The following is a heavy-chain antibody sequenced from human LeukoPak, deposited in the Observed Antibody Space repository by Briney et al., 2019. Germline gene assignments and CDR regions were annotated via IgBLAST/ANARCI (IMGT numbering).Heavy chain of an antibody. J-gene: IGHJ4*02. D-gene: IGHD3-22*01. V-gene: IGHV4-59*11. CDR2: IYYSGST. Sequence: SETLSLTCTVSGASITTHYWSWIRQPPGKGLEWIGYIYYSGSTNYNPSLKSRVTISVDTSKNQFSLKLSSVTAADTAVYYCAREYYYDSSGYAGAHFDYWGQGTLVTVSS. CDR1: GASITTHY. CDR3: AREYYYDSSGYAGAHFDY.